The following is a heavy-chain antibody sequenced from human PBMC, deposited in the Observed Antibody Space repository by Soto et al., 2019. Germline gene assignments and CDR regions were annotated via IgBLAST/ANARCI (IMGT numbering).Heavy chain of an antibody. V-gene: IGHV1-18*01. CDR1: GYTFTSYG. Sequence: QVQLVQSGAEVKKPGASVKVSCKASGYTFTSYGISWVRQAPGQGLEWMGWISAYNGNTNYAQKLPGRFTITPDTSTSTAYMERRSLRSDDTAVYYCARRIAAAGTDWFDPWGQRTLVTVSS. D-gene: IGHD6-13*01. CDR3: ARRIAAAGTDWFDP. J-gene: IGHJ5*02. CDR2: ISAYNGNT.